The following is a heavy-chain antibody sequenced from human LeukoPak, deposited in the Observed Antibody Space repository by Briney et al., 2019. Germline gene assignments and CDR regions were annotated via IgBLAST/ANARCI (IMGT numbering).Heavy chain of an antibody. CDR2: IYSGGST. Sequence: PGGSLRLSCAASGFTVSSNYMSWVRQAPGKGLEWVSVIYSGGSTYYADSVKGRFTISRDNAKNSLYLQMNSLRAEDTAVYYCARDRSYYDSSGSFDYWGQGTLVTVSS. CDR3: ARDRSYYDSSGSFDY. CDR1: GFTVSSNY. D-gene: IGHD3-22*01. V-gene: IGHV3-53*01. J-gene: IGHJ4*02.